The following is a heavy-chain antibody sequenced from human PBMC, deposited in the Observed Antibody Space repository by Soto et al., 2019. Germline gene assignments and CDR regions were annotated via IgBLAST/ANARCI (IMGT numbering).Heavy chain of an antibody. D-gene: IGHD1-26*01. Sequence: ASVKVSCKASGYTFTGYYMHWVRQAPGQGLEWMGWINPNSGGTKYAQKFQGRVTMTRDTSISTAYMELSSLRSDDTAVYYCAKDPGASYNWFDPWGQGTLVTVS. CDR2: INPNSGGT. CDR1: GYTFTGYY. V-gene: IGHV1-2*02. CDR3: AKDPGASYNWFDP. J-gene: IGHJ5*02.